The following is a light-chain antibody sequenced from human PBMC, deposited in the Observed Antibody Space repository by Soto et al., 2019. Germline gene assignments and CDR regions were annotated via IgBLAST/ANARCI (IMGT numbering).Light chain of an antibody. CDR3: QHSYNPPWT. Sequence: IQVKQSPASLSASVGDRVTITCRASQSISGYLNWYQQKSGKAPKLLIYAASSLQSGVPSRFSGSGSGTDFTLTISSLQPGDFAPYFCQHSYNPPWTSAQRTKVDI. CDR2: AAS. J-gene: IGKJ1*01. V-gene: IGKV1-39*01. CDR1: QSISGY.